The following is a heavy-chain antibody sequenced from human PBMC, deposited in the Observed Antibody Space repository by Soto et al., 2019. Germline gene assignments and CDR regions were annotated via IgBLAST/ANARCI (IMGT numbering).Heavy chain of an antibody. CDR1: GYTFTSYD. D-gene: IGHD3-9*01. CDR2: MNPNSGNT. J-gene: IGHJ3*02. V-gene: IGHV1-8*01. CDR3: ARGRRYFDWLLSQDAFDI. Sequence: ASVKVSCKASGYTFTSYDINRVRQATGQGLEWMGWMNPNSGNTGYAQKFQGRVTMTRNTSISTAYMELSSLRSEDTAVYYCARGRRYFDWLLSQDAFDIWGQGTMVTVSS.